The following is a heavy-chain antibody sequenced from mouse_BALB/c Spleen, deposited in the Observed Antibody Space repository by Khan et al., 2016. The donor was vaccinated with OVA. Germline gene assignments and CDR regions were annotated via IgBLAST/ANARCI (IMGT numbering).Heavy chain of an antibody. V-gene: IGHV3-8*02. CDR1: GDSITSGY. D-gene: IGHD2-14*01. CDR2: ILYSGST. Sequence: EVQLQESGPSLVKPSQTLSLTCSVTGDSITSGYWCWIRKFPGNKLEYMGYILYSGSTYYNPSLKSRISITRHTSQNQYYLHLNSLTTEDTATYYCSRSTYRYAFAYWGQGTLVTVSA. J-gene: IGHJ3*01. CDR3: SRSTYRYAFAY.